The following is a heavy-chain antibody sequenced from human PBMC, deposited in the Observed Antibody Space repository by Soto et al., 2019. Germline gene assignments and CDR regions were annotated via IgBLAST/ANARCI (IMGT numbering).Heavy chain of an antibody. Sequence: EVQLLESGGGLVQPGGSLRLSCAASGFTFSSYAMSWVRQAPGKGLEWVSAISGSGGSTYYADSVKGRFTISRDNSKNPLYLQMNSLRAEATAVYYCAYLYQWLGGNGAFDIWGQGTMVTVSS. CDR2: ISGSGGST. V-gene: IGHV3-23*01. J-gene: IGHJ3*02. CDR1: GFTFSSYA. D-gene: IGHD6-19*01. CDR3: AYLYQWLGGNGAFDI.